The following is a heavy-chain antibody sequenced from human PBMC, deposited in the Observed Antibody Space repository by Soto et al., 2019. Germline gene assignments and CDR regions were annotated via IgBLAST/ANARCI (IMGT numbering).Heavy chain of an antibody. Sequence: QVQLVQSGAEVKKPGSSVKVSCKASGGTFSSYSINWVRQAPGQGLEWMGGIIPIFGTANYAQKFQGRVTLTADESTSTARMELSSLRKEDTAVYYCARPFQSWPGGWYFELWGRGTLVTVSS. D-gene: IGHD3-16*01. CDR2: IIPIFGTA. J-gene: IGHJ2*01. CDR3: ARPFQSWPGGWYFEL. CDR1: GGTFSSYS. V-gene: IGHV1-69*01.